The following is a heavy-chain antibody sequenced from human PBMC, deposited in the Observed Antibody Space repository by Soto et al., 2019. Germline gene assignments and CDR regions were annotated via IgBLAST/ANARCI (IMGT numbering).Heavy chain of an antibody. Sequence: QVKLVQSGTEVKKTGASIKVSCKASGYSFATSGLSWVRQAPGQGLEWMGWISVYNGNTNYDQNLQDRVTMTTNTSTTPAYLEVRNLRSDDTAGYYCARAGQYYDASGYANWGQGTLVTVSS. CDR1: GYSFATSG. CDR3: ARAGQYYDASGYAN. D-gene: IGHD3-22*01. J-gene: IGHJ4*02. CDR2: ISVYNGNT. V-gene: IGHV1-18*01.